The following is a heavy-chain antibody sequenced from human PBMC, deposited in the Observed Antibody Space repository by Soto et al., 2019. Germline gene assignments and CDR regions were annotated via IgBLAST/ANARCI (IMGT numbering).Heavy chain of an antibody. CDR3: VAGSGWLPNF. CDR2: IKKDGSEK. Sequence: EVQLVESGGGLVQPRGSLRLSCAASGFSFSTYWMNWVRQAPGKGLEWVAIIKKDGSEKLYVDSVKGRFTISRDNARNSLYLEMNSLRAEDTAVYYCVAGSGWLPNFWGQGTLVPVSS. CDR1: GFSFSTYW. D-gene: IGHD6-19*01. V-gene: IGHV3-7*01. J-gene: IGHJ4*02.